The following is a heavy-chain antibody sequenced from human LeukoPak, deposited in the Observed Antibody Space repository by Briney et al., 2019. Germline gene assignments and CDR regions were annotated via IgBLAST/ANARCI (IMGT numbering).Heavy chain of an antibody. Sequence: PAGSLRLSCAASGFTVSSNYMSWVRQAPGKGLEWVSVIYSGGSTYYADSVKGRFTISRDNSKNTLYLQMNSLSAEDTAVYYCARARLPYSSSWSYWGQGTLVTVSS. CDR3: ARARLPYSSSWSY. CDR1: GFTVSSNY. CDR2: IYSGGST. D-gene: IGHD6-13*01. J-gene: IGHJ4*02. V-gene: IGHV3-66*02.